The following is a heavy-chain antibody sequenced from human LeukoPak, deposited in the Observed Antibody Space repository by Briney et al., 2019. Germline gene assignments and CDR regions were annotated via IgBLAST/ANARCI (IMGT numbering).Heavy chain of an antibody. J-gene: IGHJ4*02. V-gene: IGHV3-53*04. D-gene: IGHD5-24*01. CDR3: ARLSWLQPEEPFDY. CDR2: IYSGGST. CDR1: GFTFSSYA. Sequence: QPGGSLRLSCAAFGFTFSSYAMSWVRQAPGKGLEWVSVIYSGGSTYYADSVKGRFTISGHNSKNTLYLQMNSLRAEDTAVYYCARLSWLQPEEPFDYWGQGTLVTVSS.